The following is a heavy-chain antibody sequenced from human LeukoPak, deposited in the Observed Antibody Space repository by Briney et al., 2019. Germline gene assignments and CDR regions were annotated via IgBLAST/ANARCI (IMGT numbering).Heavy chain of an antibody. CDR1: GFTFSSYW. Sequence: PGGSLRLSCAASGFTFSSYWMHWVRQAPGKGLVWVSRINTDGSSTSYADSVKGRFTISRDNAKNTLYLQMNSLRAEDTAVYYCARDGFDYGGNPEDYWGQGTLVTVSS. J-gene: IGHJ4*02. CDR3: ARDGFDYGGNPEDY. CDR2: INTDGSST. V-gene: IGHV3-74*01. D-gene: IGHD4-23*01.